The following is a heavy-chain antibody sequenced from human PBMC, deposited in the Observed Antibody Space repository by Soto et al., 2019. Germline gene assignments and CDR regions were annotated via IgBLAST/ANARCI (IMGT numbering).Heavy chain of an antibody. J-gene: IGHJ4*02. CDR3: ERHPGGFVELLAVDY. CDR1: GGSLSSRPYY. V-gene: IGHV4-39*01. Sequence: SETLSLTCSVSGGSLSSRPYYWGWIRQPPGKVLEWLGSINSSGSTYYNPSLKSRLTISIDTSKNQFSLEVTSVTAADTAIFYGERHPGGFVELLAVDYWGQGTLVTVSS. CDR2: INSSGST. D-gene: IGHD3-10*01.